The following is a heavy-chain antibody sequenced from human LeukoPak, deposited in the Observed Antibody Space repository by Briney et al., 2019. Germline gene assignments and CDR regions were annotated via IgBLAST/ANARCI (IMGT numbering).Heavy chain of an antibody. V-gene: IGHV3-23*01. CDR2: ISGSGGST. CDR3: AKNSGLMGYGMDV. D-gene: IGHD5-12*01. CDR1: GFTFSSYA. J-gene: IGHJ6*02. Sequence: GGSLRLSRAASGFTFSSYAMSWVRQAPGKGLEWVSAISGSGGSTYYADSVKGRFTISRDNSKNTLYLQMNSLRAEDTAVYYCAKNSGLMGYGMDVWGQGTTVTVSS.